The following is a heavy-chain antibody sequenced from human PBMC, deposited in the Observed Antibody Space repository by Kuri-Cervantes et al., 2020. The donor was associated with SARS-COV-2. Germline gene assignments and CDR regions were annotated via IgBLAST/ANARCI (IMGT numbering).Heavy chain of an antibody. J-gene: IGHJ6*02. CDR1: GFTFTSYA. V-gene: IGHV3-23*01. D-gene: IGHD6-13*01. Sequence: GGSLRLSCAASGFTFTSYAMSWVRQAPGKGLEWVASLSAIDDTAHYADSVKGRFTISRDNSQKTLYLQMNSLRVEDTAIYYCAKIKSLYSDYYGMDVWGQGTTVTVSS. CDR3: AKIKSLYSDYYGMDV. CDR2: LSAIDDTA.